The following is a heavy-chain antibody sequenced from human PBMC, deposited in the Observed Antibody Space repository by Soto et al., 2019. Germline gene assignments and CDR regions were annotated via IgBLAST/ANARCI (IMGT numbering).Heavy chain of an antibody. CDR3: ASDLVGASDSYGLDV. V-gene: IGHV3-33*01. Sequence: PGGSLRLSCAASGFTFSNYGMHWVRQAPGKGLERVAIIWHDGNNKYYASSVRGRFIISRDNSKNRLYLEMNSLRAEDMAVYYCASDLVGASDSYGLDVWGQGTPVTVSS. CDR2: IWHDGNNK. CDR1: GFTFSNYG. J-gene: IGHJ6*02. D-gene: IGHD1-26*01.